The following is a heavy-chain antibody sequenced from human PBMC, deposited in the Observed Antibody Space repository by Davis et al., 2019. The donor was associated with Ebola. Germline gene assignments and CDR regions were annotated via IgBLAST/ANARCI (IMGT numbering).Heavy chain of an antibody. V-gene: IGHV1-69*13. CDR2: IIPIFGTA. Sequence: AASVKVSCKASGYTFTSYGISWVRQAPGQGLEWMGGIIPIFGTANYAQKFQGRVTITADESTSTAYMELSSLRSEDTAVYYCARVVHLGELSFDYWGQGTLVTVSS. D-gene: IGHD3-16*02. J-gene: IGHJ4*02. CDR1: GYTFTSYG. CDR3: ARVVHLGELSFDY.